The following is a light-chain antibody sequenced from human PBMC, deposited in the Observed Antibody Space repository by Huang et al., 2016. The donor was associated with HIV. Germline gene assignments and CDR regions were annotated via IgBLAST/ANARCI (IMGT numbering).Light chain of an antibody. J-gene: IGKJ4*01. CDR2: GAY. CDR3: QQHNNWPPLT. CDR1: QSVGGN. V-gene: IGKV3-15*01. Sequence: EIVMTQSPATLSVSPGERAILSCRASQSVGGNLVWYQQKPGQPPRLLIYGAYVRATSVPARFSGSGSGTEFTLTISSLQSEDFAVYYCQQHNNWPPLTFGGGTKVEI.